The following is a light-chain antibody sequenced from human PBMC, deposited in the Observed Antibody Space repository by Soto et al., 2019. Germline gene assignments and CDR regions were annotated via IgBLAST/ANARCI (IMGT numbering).Light chain of an antibody. V-gene: IGKV3-11*01. Sequence: EIVLTQSPATLSLSPGERATLSCRASQSVSSYLAWYQQKPGQAPRLLIYDASNRATGIPARFSGSGSGTDFTLTISXLXXXXXXXXYCQQRSNWPQVTFGPGTKVDIK. CDR1: QSVSSY. CDR3: QQRSNWPQVT. CDR2: DAS. J-gene: IGKJ3*01.